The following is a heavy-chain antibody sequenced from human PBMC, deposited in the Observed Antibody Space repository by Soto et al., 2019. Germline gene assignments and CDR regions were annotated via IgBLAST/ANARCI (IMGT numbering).Heavy chain of an antibody. CDR3: ARDVAMAPDY. J-gene: IGHJ4*02. CDR2: ISSSGSTI. D-gene: IGHD5-18*01. V-gene: IGHV3-48*03. Sequence: GGSLRLSCTVSGFAFNNYEMNWVRQAPGKGLEWVSYISSSGSTIYYADSVKGRFTISRDNAKNSLYLQMNSLRAEDTAVYYCARDVAMAPDYWGQGTLVTVSS. CDR1: GFAFNNYE.